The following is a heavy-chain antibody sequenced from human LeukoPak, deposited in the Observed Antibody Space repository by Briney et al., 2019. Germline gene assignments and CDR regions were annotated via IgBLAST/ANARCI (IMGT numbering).Heavy chain of an antibody. CDR2: INHSGST. J-gene: IGHJ6*03. V-gene: IGHV4-34*01. CDR1: GGSFSGYY. Sequence: SETLSLTCAVYGGSFSGYYWSWIRQPPGKGLEWIGEINHSGSTNYNPSLKSRVTISVDTSKNQFSLKLSSVTAAGTAVYYCARGVIAVAGTRYYYMDVWGKGTTVTVSS. CDR3: ARGVIAVAGTRYYYMDV. D-gene: IGHD6-19*01.